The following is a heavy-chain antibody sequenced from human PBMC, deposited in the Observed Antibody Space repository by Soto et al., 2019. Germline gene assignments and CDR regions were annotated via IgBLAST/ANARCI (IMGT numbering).Heavy chain of an antibody. V-gene: IGHV1-69*01. CDR1: GGTFTVYT. CDR2: IIPMFGTT. CDR3: ARGNDNYGDSPPEYFQH. J-gene: IGHJ1*01. D-gene: IGHD4-17*01. Sequence: QVQLVQSGAEIKKPGSSVKVSCRASGGTFTVYTIIWVRQAPGQGLEWMGGIIPMFGTTDYAQKFQVRVTITADDSTRTVFMELSSLRSEDTAVYYCARGNDNYGDSPPEYFQHWGQGTLVAVST.